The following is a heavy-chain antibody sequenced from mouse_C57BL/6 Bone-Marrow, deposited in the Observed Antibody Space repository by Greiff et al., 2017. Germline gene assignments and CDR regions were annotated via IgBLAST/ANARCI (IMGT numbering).Heavy chain of an antibody. CDR1: GYAFSSYW. CDR3: ARDGGLRPTWFAY. Sequence: QVQLQQSGAELVKPGASVKISCKASGYAFSSYWMNWVKQRPGKGLEWIGQIYPGDGDTNYNGKFKGKATLTADKSSSTAYMQLSSLTSEDSAVYFCARDGGLRPTWFAYWGQGTLVTVSA. D-gene: IGHD2-4*01. V-gene: IGHV1-80*01. J-gene: IGHJ3*01. CDR2: IYPGDGDT.